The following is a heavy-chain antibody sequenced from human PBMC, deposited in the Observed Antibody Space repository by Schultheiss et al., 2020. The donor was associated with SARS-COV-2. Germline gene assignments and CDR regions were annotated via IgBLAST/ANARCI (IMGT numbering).Heavy chain of an antibody. CDR2: MNPNSGNT. D-gene: IGHD3-10*01. V-gene: IGHV1-8*01. CDR1: GYTFTSYD. J-gene: IGHJ4*02. CDR3: ARELGGSGMCY. Sequence: ASVKVSCKASGYTFTSYDINWVRQATGQGLEWMGWMNPNSGNTGYAQKFQGRVTMTTDTSTSTAYMELRSLRSDDTAVYYCARELGGSGMCYWGQGTLVTVSS.